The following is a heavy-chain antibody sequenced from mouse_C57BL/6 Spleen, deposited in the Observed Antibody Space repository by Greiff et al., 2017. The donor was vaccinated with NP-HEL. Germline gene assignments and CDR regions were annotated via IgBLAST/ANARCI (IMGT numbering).Heavy chain of an antibody. J-gene: IGHJ1*03. CDR3: AREGVTTAPGFDD. Sequence: QVQLKQPGAELVRPGSSVKLSCKASGYTFTSYWMHWVKQRPIQGLEWIGNIDPSDSETHYNQKFKDKATLTVDKSSSTAYMQLSSLTSEDSAVYYCAREGVTTAPGFDDWGTGTTVTVSS. CDR1: GYTFTSYW. V-gene: IGHV1-52*01. CDR2: IDPSDSET. D-gene: IGHD1-2*01.